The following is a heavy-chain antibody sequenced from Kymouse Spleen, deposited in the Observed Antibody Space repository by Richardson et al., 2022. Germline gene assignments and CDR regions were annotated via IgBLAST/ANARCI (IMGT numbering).Heavy chain of an antibody. D-gene: IGHD3-10*01. J-gene: IGHJ4*02. Sequence: QVQLQESGPGLVKPSETLSLTCTVSGGSVSSGSYYWSWIRQPPGKGLEWIGYIYYSGSTNYNPSLKSRVTISVDTSKNQFSLKLSSVTAADTAVYYCARETMVRGVNFDYWGQGTLVTVSS. CDR3: ARETMVRGVNFDY. CDR2: IYYSGST. V-gene: IGHV4-61*01. CDR1: GGSVSSGSYY.